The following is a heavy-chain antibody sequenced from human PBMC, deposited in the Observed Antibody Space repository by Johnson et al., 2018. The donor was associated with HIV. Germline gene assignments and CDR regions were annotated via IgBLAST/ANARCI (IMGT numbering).Heavy chain of an antibody. J-gene: IGHJ3*02. CDR2: ISGSGGST. D-gene: IGHD2-21*01. CDR3: ARERRAGVKGAFDI. V-gene: IGHV3-23*04. CDR1: GFTFSSYD. Sequence: MLLVESGGGLVQPGGSLRLSCAASGFTFSSYDIHWVRQATGKGLEWVSAISGSGGSTYYADSVKGRFTISRDNSKNTLYLQMNSLRAEDTAVYYCARERRAGVKGAFDIWGQGTMVTVSS.